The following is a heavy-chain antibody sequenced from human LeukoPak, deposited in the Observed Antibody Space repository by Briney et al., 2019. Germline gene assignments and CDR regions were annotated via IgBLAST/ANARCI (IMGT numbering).Heavy chain of an antibody. J-gene: IGHJ4*02. CDR2: IYHSGST. D-gene: IGHD1-26*01. CDR1: GYSISSGYY. CDR3: ARGRLPYRKWELLPTLDFDY. Sequence: SETLSLTCTVSGYSISSGYYWGWIRQPPGKGLEWIGSIYHSGSTYYNPSLKSRVTISVDTSKSQFSLKLSSVTAADTAVYYCARGRLPYRKWELLPTLDFDYWGQGTLVTVSS. V-gene: IGHV4-38-2*02.